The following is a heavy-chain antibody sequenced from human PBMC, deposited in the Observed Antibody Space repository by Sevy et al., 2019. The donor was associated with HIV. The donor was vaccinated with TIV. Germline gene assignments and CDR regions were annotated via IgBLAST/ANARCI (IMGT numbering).Heavy chain of an antibody. D-gene: IGHD2-15*01. CDR1: GFTFDDYG. CDR2: ISWKSATI. J-gene: IGHJ4*02. Sequence: GGSLRLSCAASGFTFDDYGMHWVRQAPGKGLEWFSGISWKSATIVYADSAKGRFTISRDNARNSLYLQMNSLRVEDMAFYYCAKRAGSSLLSAIAYWGQGTLVTVSS. CDR3: AKRAGSSLLSAIAY. V-gene: IGHV3-9*03.